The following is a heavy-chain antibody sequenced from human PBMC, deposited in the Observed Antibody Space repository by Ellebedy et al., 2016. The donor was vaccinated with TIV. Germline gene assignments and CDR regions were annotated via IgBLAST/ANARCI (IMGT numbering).Heavy chain of an antibody. J-gene: IGHJ4*02. CDR2: ISHDGSNK. V-gene: IGHV3-30-3*01. D-gene: IGHD6-13*01. Sequence: GGSLRLSXAASGFTFSYYPMHWVRQAPGKGLEWVAVISHDGSNKYHAKSVKGRFTISRDDSKNTLYLQMNTLRTEDTALYFCARGSSSRGYFDSWGQGTLVTVSS. CDR3: ARGSSSRGYFDS. CDR1: GFTFSYYP.